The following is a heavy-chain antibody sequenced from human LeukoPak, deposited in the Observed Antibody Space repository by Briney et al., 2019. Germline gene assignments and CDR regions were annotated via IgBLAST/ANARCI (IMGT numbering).Heavy chain of an antibody. D-gene: IGHD3-10*01. CDR3: AKTMGYYYGSGSYYNPFDY. J-gene: IGHJ4*02. CDR1: GFTFSSYA. CDR2: ISGSGGST. Sequence: GGSLRLSCAASGFTFSSYAMSWVRQAPGKGLEWVSAISGSGGSTYYADSVKGRFTISRDNSKNTLYLQMNSPRAEDTAVYYCAKTMGYYYGSGSYYNPFDYWGQGTLVTVSS. V-gene: IGHV3-23*01.